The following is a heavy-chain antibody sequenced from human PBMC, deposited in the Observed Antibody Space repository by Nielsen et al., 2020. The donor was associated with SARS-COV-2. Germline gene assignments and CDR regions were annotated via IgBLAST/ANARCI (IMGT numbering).Heavy chain of an antibody. D-gene: IGHD3-10*01. CDR2: IYHTGFT. Sequence: SETLSLTCSVSGVSMSSYYWSWIRQPPGKGLEWIGYIYHTGFTDYNPSLKSRVTISVDISNNQFSLKLSSVTAADTAVYYCATYYFGSGSFDYWGQGTRVTVSS. V-gene: IGHV4-59*01. CDR3: ATYYFGSGSFDY. CDR1: GVSMSSYY. J-gene: IGHJ4*02.